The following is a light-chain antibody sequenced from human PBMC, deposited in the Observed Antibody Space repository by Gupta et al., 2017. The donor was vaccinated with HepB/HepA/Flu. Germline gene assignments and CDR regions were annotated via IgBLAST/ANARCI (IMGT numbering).Light chain of an antibody. CDR3: QSYDSSLRDVV. CDR1: SSNIGAVYD. CDR2: GNS. J-gene: IGLJ2*01. Sequence: QSVLTQPPSVSGAPGQRVTISCTGRSSNIGAVYDVHWYQQLPVTAPKLLIYGNSNRPSGVPDRFSGSKSGTSASLAITGLQAEEEADYYCQSYDSSLRDVVFGGGTKLTVL. V-gene: IGLV1-40*01.